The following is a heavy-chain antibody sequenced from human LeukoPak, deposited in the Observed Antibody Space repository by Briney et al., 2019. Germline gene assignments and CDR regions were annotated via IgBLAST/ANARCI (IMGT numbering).Heavy chain of an antibody. V-gene: IGHV4-34*01. Sequence: SETLSLTCAVYGGSFSGYYWSWIRQPPGKGLEWIGEINHSGSTNYNPSLKSRVTISVDTSKNQFSLKLSSATAADTAVYYCARGRGYSYSDGMDVWGQGTTVTVSS. D-gene: IGHD5-18*01. CDR2: INHSGST. J-gene: IGHJ6*02. CDR1: GGSFSGYY. CDR3: ARGRGYSYSDGMDV.